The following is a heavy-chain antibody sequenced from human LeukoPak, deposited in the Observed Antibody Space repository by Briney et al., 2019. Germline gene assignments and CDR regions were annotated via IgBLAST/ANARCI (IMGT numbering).Heavy chain of an antibody. Sequence: GESLQISCKGSGYSFTKYWIGWVRQMPGKGLEWMEIIYPGDSDTRYSPSFQGQVTISVDKSISTAYLQWSSLRASDTAMYYCARGFGAPVSTVLFDPWGQGTLVTVSS. CDR1: GYSFTKYW. D-gene: IGHD3-10*01. V-gene: IGHV5-51*01. J-gene: IGHJ5*02. CDR3: ARGFGAPVSTVLFDP. CDR2: IYPGDSDT.